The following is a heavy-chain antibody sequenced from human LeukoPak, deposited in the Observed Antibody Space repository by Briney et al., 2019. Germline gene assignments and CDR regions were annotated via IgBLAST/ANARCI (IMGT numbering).Heavy chain of an antibody. Sequence: PGGSLRLSCAASGFTFNSCAMTWVRQAPGKGLEWVSVIGGGGGSISYADPVKGRFTISRDNSKGTIYLQMNSLRAEDTAVYFCAKVPPGYCSGGSCHFHYWGQGTLVTVSS. CDR3: AKVPPGYCSGGSCHFHY. V-gene: IGHV3-23*01. CDR1: GFTFNSCA. J-gene: IGHJ4*02. D-gene: IGHD2-15*01. CDR2: IGGGGGSI.